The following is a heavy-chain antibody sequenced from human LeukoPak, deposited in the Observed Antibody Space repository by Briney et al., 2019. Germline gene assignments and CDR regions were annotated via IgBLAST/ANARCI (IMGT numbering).Heavy chain of an antibody. V-gene: IGHV4-59*01. CDR1: GGSISSYY. CDR2: IYYSGST. Sequence: SETLSLSCTVSGGSISSYYWCRIRQPPEKGLEWIGYIYYSGSTNYNPSLKSRVTISIDTSKNQFSLKLSSVTAADTAVYYCAREDGNSSFDYWGQGTLVTVSS. J-gene: IGHJ4*02. CDR3: AREDGNSSFDY. D-gene: IGHD4-23*01.